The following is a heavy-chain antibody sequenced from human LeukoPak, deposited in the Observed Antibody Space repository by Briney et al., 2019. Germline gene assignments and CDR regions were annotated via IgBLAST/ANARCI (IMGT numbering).Heavy chain of an antibody. D-gene: IGHD3-16*02. J-gene: IGHJ4*02. CDR3: ARDRDLAVYQLSFDY. CDR1: GYTFTGYY. V-gene: IGHV1-2*02. CDR2: INPNSGGT. Sequence: ASVKVSCKASGYTFTGYYMHWVRQAPGQGLEWMGWINPNSGGTNYAQKFQGRVTMTRDKSISTAYMELSRLRPDDTAVYYCARDRDLAVYQLSFDYGGQGTLHTVSS.